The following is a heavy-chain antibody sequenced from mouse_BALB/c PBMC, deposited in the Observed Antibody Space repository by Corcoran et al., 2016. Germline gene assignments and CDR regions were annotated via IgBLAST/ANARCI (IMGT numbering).Heavy chain of an antibody. V-gene: IGHV1-9*01. D-gene: IGHD2-4*01. Sequence: QVQLQPSGAELMKPGASVKISCKAAGYTFSSYWIEWVKQRPGHGLQWIGEILPGSGSTNYNEKFKGKATFTADTSSNTAYMQRSSLTSEDSAVYYCARGDYDGRFAYWGQGTLVTVSA. CDR3: ARGDYDGRFAY. CDR2: ILPGSGST. CDR1: GYTFSSYW. J-gene: IGHJ3*01.